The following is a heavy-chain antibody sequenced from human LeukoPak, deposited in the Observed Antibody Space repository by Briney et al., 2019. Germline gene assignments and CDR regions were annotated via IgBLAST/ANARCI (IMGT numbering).Heavy chain of an antibody. D-gene: IGHD2-8*01. Sequence: GGSLRLSCAGSGFIFSNYDMHWVRQAPGKGLEWVAVISLDGSDIYYAESVKGRFTISRDNSMNTLYLEMNNLTDEDTAIYCCARDPRIYCTNGICRDDYFDNWGQGTLVTVSS. CDR2: ISLDGSDI. CDR3: ARDPRIYCTNGICRDDYFDN. V-gene: IGHV3-30*03. CDR1: GFIFSNYD. J-gene: IGHJ4*02.